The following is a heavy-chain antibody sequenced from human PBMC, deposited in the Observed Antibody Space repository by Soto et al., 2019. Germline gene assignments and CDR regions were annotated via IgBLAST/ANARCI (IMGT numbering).Heavy chain of an antibody. D-gene: IGHD3-16*01. J-gene: IGHJ4*02. CDR1: GDSVSNDNYY. CDR2: IYYSGTT. CDR3: ARSQRGRTAFTFDY. Sequence: SVTLSRTCAVSGDSVSNDNYYWSGIRQPPEKGLEWIGYIYYSGTTNYNCYLKSRLSLSVDRSKNQFSLKLASVTAADTAVYFCARSQRGRTAFTFDYWGQGALVTSPQ. V-gene: IGHV4-61*01.